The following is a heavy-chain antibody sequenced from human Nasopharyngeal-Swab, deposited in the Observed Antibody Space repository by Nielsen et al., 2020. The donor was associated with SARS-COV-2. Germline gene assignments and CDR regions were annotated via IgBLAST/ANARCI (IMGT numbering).Heavy chain of an antibody. CDR1: GYTFTSYG. CDR3: ASADIVVVPAASSRHYYYYGMDV. D-gene: IGHD2-2*01. V-gene: IGHV1-18*01. Sequence: ASVKVSCKASGYTFTSYGISWVRQAPGQGLEWMGWISAYNGKTNYAQKLQGRVTMTTDTSTSTAYMELRSLRSDDTAVYYCASADIVVVPAASSRHYYYYGMDVWGQGTTVTVSS. CDR2: ISAYNGKT. J-gene: IGHJ6*02.